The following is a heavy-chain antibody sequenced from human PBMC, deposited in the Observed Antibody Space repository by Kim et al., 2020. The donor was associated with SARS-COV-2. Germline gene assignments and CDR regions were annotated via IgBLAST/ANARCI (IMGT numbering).Heavy chain of an antibody. J-gene: IGHJ6*02. V-gene: IGHV1-18*04. D-gene: IGHD2-21*02. CDR2: ISAYNGNT. CDR1: GYTFTSYC. Sequence: ASVKVSCKASGYTFTSYCISWVRQAPGQGLEWMGWISAYNGNTNYAQKLQGRVTMTRDTSTSTAYMELRSLRSDDTAVYYCAREVCGGDCYSWEYYYGLDVWGQGTTVTVSS. CDR3: AREVCGGDCYSWEYYYGLDV.